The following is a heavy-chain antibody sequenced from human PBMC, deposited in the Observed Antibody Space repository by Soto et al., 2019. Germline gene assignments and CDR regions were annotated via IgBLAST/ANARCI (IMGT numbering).Heavy chain of an antibody. Sequence: PGGSLSLSCAASGFTFSTYDMNWVRQPTGKGLEWVSAIGTAGDPYYPGSVKGRFTISRENAKNSLYLQMNSLRAGDTAVYYCARGAAAGRGAEYYYYGMDVWGQGTTVTVSS. D-gene: IGHD6-13*01. CDR3: ARGAAAGRGAEYYYYGMDV. CDR1: GFTFSTYD. J-gene: IGHJ6*02. V-gene: IGHV3-13*05. CDR2: IGTAGDP.